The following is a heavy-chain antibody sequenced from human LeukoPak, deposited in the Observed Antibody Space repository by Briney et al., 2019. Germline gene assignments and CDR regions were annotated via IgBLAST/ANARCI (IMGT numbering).Heavy chain of an antibody. CDR2: IYYSGST. Sequence: PSETLSLTCTVSGGSISSYYWSWIRQPPGKGLEWIGYIYYSGSTNYNPSLKSRVTISVDTSKNQFSLKLSSVTAADTAVYYCAKVTTVTTIRYWYFDLWGRGTLDTVSS. D-gene: IGHD4-17*01. CDR1: GGSISSYY. V-gene: IGHV4-59*01. J-gene: IGHJ2*01. CDR3: AKVTTVTTIRYWYFDL.